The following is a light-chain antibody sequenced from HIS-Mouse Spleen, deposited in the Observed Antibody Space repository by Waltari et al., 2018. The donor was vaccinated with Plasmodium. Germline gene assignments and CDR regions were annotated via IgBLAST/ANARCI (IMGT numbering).Light chain of an antibody. CDR1: NIGSKS. Sequence: SYVLTQPPSVSVAPGKTARITCGGNNIGSKSVHWYQQKPGQAPVLVVYDDSDRPSGIPGRFAGPNSGNTATLTISRVEAGDEADYYCQVWDSSSDHRVFGGGTKLTVL. CDR2: DDS. V-gene: IGLV3-21*03. CDR3: QVWDSSSDHRV. J-gene: IGLJ3*02.